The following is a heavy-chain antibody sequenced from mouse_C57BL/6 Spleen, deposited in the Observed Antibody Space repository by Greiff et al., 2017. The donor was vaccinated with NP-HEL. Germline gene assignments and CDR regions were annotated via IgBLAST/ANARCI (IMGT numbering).Heavy chain of an antibody. V-gene: IGHV1-50*01. Sequence: VQLKQPGAELVKPGASVKLSCKASGYTFTSYWMQWVKQRPGQGLEWIGEIDPSDSYTNYNQKFKGKATLTVDTSSSTAYMQLSSLTSEDSAVYYCARRDQGFAYWGQGTLVTVSA. CDR2: IDPSDSYT. J-gene: IGHJ3*01. CDR1: GYTFTSYW. D-gene: IGHD3-2*02. CDR3: ARRDQGFAY.